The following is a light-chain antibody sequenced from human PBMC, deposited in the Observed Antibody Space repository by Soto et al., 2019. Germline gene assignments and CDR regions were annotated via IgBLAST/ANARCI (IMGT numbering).Light chain of an antibody. CDR1: QSVTSNY. Sequence: EVVMTQSPATLSVSPGERATLSCRASQSVTSNYLSWYQQKPGQAPRLLIYGISNRATGVPDRFSGSGSGTDFTLTISRLEPEDFAVYYCQQYTDWPLTFGQGTKVDI. J-gene: IGKJ1*01. CDR2: GIS. CDR3: QQYTDWPLT. V-gene: IGKV3-20*01.